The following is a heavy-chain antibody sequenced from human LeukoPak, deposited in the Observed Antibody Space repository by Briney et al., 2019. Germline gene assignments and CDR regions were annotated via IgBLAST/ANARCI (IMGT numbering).Heavy chain of an antibody. CDR1: GFTLSSYA. CDR3: ARGSSDYYYVVGNY. Sequence: GGSLRLSCTASGFTLSSYAMSWVRQAPGKGLEWVSYISSSGSTIYYADSVKGRFTISRDNAKNSLYLQMSSLRAEDTAVYYCARGSSDYYYVVGNYWGQGTLVTVSS. CDR2: ISSSGSTI. D-gene: IGHD3-22*01. V-gene: IGHV3-48*04. J-gene: IGHJ4*02.